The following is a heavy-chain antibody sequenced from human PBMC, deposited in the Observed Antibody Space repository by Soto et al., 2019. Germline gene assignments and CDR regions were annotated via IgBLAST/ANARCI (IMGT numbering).Heavy chain of an antibody. CDR2: IYYSGST. Sequence: SETLSLTWTVSGGSSSSGDYYWSWIRQPPGKGLEWIGYIYYSGSTYYNPSLKSRVTISVDTSKNQFSLKLSSVTAADTAVYYCARVGDCSGGSCYSGYFDYWGQGTLVTVSS. V-gene: IGHV4-30-4*01. CDR3: ARVGDCSGGSCYSGYFDY. CDR1: GGSSSSGDYY. J-gene: IGHJ4*02. D-gene: IGHD2-15*01.